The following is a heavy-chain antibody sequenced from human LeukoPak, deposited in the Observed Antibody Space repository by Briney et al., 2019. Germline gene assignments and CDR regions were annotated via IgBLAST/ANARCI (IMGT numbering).Heavy chain of an antibody. Sequence: PSETLSLTCAVSGGSVNNSGWWTWVRQPPEKGLEWIGEMSHTANTNHNPSLKSRVTIAVDKSKNQFSLKLNSVTAADTAVYYCARGTYIWGSYRHFDFWGQGMLATVSS. CDR2: MSHTANT. CDR1: GGSVNNSGW. V-gene: IGHV4-4*02. D-gene: IGHD3-16*02. J-gene: IGHJ4*02. CDR3: ARGTYIWGSYRHFDF.